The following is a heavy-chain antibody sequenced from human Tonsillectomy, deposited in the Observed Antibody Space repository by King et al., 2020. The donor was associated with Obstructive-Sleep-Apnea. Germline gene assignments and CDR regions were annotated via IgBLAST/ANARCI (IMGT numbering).Heavy chain of an antibody. J-gene: IGHJ6*02. V-gene: IGHV4-39*07. CDR3: ASEWQGYGSGSYYKSYYYYYYGMDV. D-gene: IGHD3-10*01. CDR2: IYYSGST. CDR1: GGSISSSSYY. Sequence: QLQESGPGLVKPSETLSLTCTVSGGSISSSSYYWGWIRQPPGKGLEWIGSIYYSGSTYYNPSLKSRVTISVDTSKNQFSLKLSSVTAADTAVYYCASEWQGYGSGSYYKSYYYYYYGMDVWGQGTTVTVSS.